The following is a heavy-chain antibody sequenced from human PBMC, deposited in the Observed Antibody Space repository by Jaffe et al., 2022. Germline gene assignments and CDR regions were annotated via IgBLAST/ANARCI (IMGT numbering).Heavy chain of an antibody. J-gene: IGHJ2*01. CDR2: ISSSGSTI. CDR3: ARDDSQSGWFGELLWWYFDL. CDR1: GFTFSSYE. Sequence: EVQLVESGGGLVQPGGSLRLSCAASGFTFSSYEMNWVRQAPGKGLEWVSYISSSGSTIYYADSVKGRFTISRDNAKNSLYLQMNSLRAEDTAVYYCARDDSQSGWFGELLWWYFDLWGRGTLVTVSS. V-gene: IGHV3-48*03. D-gene: IGHD3-10*01.